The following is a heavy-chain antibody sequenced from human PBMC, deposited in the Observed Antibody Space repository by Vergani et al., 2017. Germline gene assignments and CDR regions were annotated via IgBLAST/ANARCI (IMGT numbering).Heavy chain of an antibody. D-gene: IGHD5-12*01. V-gene: IGHV1-2*04. CDR3: ARGSVVATLNYYYGMDV. Sequence: QVQLVQSGAEVKKPGASVKVSCKASGYTFTGYYMHWVRQAPGQGLEWMGWINPNSGGTNYAQKFQGWVTMTRDTSISTAYMELSRLTSDDTAVYYCARGSVVATLNYYYGMDVWGQGTTVTVSS. J-gene: IGHJ6*02. CDR1: GYTFTGYY. CDR2: INPNSGGT.